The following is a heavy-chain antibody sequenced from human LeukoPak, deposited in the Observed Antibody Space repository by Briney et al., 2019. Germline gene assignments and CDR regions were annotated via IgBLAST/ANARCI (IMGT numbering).Heavy chain of an antibody. CDR3: TRSDCSSGRCPGFDN. CDR1: GDSVSSNSAA. V-gene: IGHV6-1*01. D-gene: IGHD6-19*01. J-gene: IGHJ4*02. Sequence: SQTFSLTCGISGDSVSSNSAAWNWIRQSPSRGLEWLGRTYYRSKWVINYAPFVKSRIIINPDTPKNQVSLQLNSVTPEDTAVYYCTRSDCSSGRCPGFDNWGQGTLVTVSS. CDR2: TYYRSKWVI.